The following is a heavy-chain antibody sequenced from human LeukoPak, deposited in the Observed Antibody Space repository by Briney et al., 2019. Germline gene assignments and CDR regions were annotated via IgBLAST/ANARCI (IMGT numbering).Heavy chain of an antibody. CDR1: GDSISSSSYY. CDR3: ARLSLLLWFGELRYKWFDP. J-gene: IGHJ5*02. Sequence: PSETLSLTCTVSGDSISSSSYYWGWIRQPPGKGLEWIGNIYYSGSTYYNPSLKSRVTISVDTSKNQSSLRLYSVTAADTAVYYCARLSLLLWFGELRYKWFDPWGQGTLVTVSS. V-gene: IGHV4-39*01. D-gene: IGHD3-10*01. CDR2: IYYSGST.